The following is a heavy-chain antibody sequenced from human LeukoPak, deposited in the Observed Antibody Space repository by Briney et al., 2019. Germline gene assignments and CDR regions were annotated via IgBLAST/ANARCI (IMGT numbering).Heavy chain of an antibody. D-gene: IGHD3-3*01. CDR3: ARDRFNNYADY. CDR1: GGSISSYY. Sequence: PSETLSLTCTVSGGSISSYYWSWIRQPPGKGLEWIGYIYYSGSTNYNPSLKSRVTISVDTSKNQFSLKLTSVTAADTAVYYCARDRFNNYADYWGQGTQVTVSS. V-gene: IGHV4-59*12. CDR2: IYYSGST. J-gene: IGHJ4*02.